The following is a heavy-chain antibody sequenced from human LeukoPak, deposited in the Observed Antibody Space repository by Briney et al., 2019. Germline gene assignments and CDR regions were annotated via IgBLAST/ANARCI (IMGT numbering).Heavy chain of an antibody. Sequence: GGSLRLSCAASGFSFSSYWMHWVRQAQGKGLVWVSRINSDGRSTSYVDSVKDRFTISRDNAKNTLYLQMNNLRAEDTAVYYCARDVWGDRDSCFDCWGQGTLVTVSS. CDR3: ARDVWGDRDSCFDC. J-gene: IGHJ4*02. CDR2: INSDGRST. V-gene: IGHV3-74*01. CDR1: GFSFSSYW. D-gene: IGHD2-2*01.